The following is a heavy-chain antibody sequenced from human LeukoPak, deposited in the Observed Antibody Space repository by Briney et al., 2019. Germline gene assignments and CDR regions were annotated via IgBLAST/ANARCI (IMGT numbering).Heavy chain of an antibody. J-gene: IGHJ5*02. CDR1: GYTFTGYY. CDR3: ARAYYDILTSYLYNWFDP. D-gene: IGHD3-9*01. CDR2: INPNSGGT. Sequence: ASVKVSCKASGYTFTGYYMHWVRQAPGQGLEWMGRINPNSGGTNYAQKFQGRVTMTRDTSISTAYMELSRLRSDDTAVYYCARAYYDILTSYLYNWFDPWGQGTLVTVSS. V-gene: IGHV1-2*06.